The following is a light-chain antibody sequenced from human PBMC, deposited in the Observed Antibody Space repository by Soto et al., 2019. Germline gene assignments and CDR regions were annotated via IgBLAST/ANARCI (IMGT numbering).Light chain of an antibody. CDR3: LVSYITAQV. J-gene: IGLJ1*01. V-gene: IGLV7-46*01. CDR2: DTS. CDR1: TGAVTSGHY. Sequence: QAVVTQGPSLTVSPGGTVTLTCGSSTGAVTSGHYPYWFQQKPGQAPRTLIYDTSNRNSWTPAWFSGSLLGGKAALTLSGAQPEDEAEYYCLVSYITAQVFGSGTKVTVL.